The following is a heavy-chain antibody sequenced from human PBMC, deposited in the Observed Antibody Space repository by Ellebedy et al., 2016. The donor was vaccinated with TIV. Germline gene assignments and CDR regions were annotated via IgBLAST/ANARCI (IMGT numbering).Heavy chain of an antibody. V-gene: IGHV3-23*01. J-gene: IGHJ4*02. CDR2: ISAGGDDA. Sequence: GGSLRLXCATSGIRFGDFFMSWVRQAPGRGLQWVSTISAGGDDAYLADSVKGRFTISRDNSRNILYLQMSSLRDEDSAIYYFREGHYSDVWGQGTQVTVSA. CDR1: GIRFGDFF. CDR3: REGHYSDV.